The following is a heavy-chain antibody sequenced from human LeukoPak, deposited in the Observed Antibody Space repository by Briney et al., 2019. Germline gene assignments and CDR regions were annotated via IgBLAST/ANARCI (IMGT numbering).Heavy chain of an antibody. J-gene: IGHJ3*02. Sequence: TGGSLRLSCAAYEFTFSSHSMNWVRQAPGEGREWVSSNSRSGVSIYYADSLKGRFTISRDNAKNSLYLQMNSLRAEDTAVYFCARSLKVSAALDVCDIWGKGTMVTVSS. V-gene: IGHV3-21*01. CDR2: NSRSGVSI. CDR3: ARSLKVSAALDVCDI. CDR1: EFTFSSHS. D-gene: IGHD2-2*01.